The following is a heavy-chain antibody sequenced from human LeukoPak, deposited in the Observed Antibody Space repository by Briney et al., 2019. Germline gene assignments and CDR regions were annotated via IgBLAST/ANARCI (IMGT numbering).Heavy chain of an antibody. CDR3: ASRGGGYDYYYYYGMDV. D-gene: IGHD5-12*01. V-gene: IGHV4-39*01. CDR2: IYYSGST. Sequence: SETLSLTCTVSGGSISSSSYYWGWIRQPPGKGLEWIGSIYYSGSTYYNPSLKSRVTISVDTSKNQFSLKLSSVTAADTAVYYCASRGGGYDYYYYYGMDVWGQGTTVTVSS. CDR1: GGSISSSSYY. J-gene: IGHJ6*02.